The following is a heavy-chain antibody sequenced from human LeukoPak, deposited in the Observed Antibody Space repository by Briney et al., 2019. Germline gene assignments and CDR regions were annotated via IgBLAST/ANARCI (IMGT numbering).Heavy chain of an antibody. CDR1: GFTFSSQE. V-gene: IGHV3-48*03. Sequence: PGGSLRLSCAASGFTFSSQEMNWVRQAPGKGLEWVSYISTGGSSIFYADSVRGRFTISRDNAMNFLYLQMNSLRVEDTAVYYCAREWFGRGNLGPNWFDPWGQGTLVTVSS. J-gene: IGHJ5*02. CDR3: AREWFGRGNLGPNWFDP. D-gene: IGHD3-10*01. CDR2: ISTGGSSI.